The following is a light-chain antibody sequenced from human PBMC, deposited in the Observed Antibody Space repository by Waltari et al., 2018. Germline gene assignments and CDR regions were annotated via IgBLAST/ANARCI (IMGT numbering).Light chain of an antibody. J-gene: IGKJ2*01. CDR2: KVS. CDR3: MQGTHWPYT. CDR1: QSLVLTDGNTY. V-gene: IGKV2-30*02. Sequence: DIVLTQSPLSLPVTLEQPASISCRSSQSLVLTDGNTYLNWFQQRPGEAPRRLIYKVSYWGFGGPERVRGSGTDTDFTLKISRVEAEDVAVYYCMQGTHWPYTFGQGTKLEIK.